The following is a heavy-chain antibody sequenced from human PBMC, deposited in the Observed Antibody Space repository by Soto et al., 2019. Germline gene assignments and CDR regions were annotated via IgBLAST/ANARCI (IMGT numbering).Heavy chain of an antibody. J-gene: IGHJ4*02. Sequence: QVQLVQSGPEVKKPGASVKISCKASGYAFTSYGFSWVRQAPGQGLEWMGWISAYNGHTHYAQNLQGRVTMTPVASMSTSYMELRSLRSDDTAVYYCARHQPTKWLVRSLGYWGQGTLATVSS. CDR2: ISAYNGHT. CDR1: GYAFTSYG. CDR3: ARHQPTKWLVRSLGY. V-gene: IGHV1-18*04. D-gene: IGHD6-19*01.